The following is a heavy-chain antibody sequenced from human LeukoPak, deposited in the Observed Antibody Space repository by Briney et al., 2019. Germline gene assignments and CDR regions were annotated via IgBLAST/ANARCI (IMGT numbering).Heavy chain of an antibody. Sequence: GGSLRLSCAASGFTFSSYAMHWVRQAPGKGLEWVAVISYDGSNKYYADSVKGRFTISRDNSKNTLYLQMNSLRAEDTAVYYCARKDREHRGHPLDIWGQGTMVTVSS. J-gene: IGHJ3*02. CDR2: ISYDGSNK. CDR3: ARKDREHRGHPLDI. V-gene: IGHV3-30*04. D-gene: IGHD3-10*01. CDR1: GFTFSSYA.